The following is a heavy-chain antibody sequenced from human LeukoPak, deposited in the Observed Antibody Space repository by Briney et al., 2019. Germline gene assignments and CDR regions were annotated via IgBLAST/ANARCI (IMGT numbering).Heavy chain of an antibody. CDR2: FDPEDGET. CDR3: ATVSPSITMIVVVITDPRGAFDI. D-gene: IGHD3-22*01. Sequence: ASVTVSRKVSGYTLTELSMHWVRQAPGKGLEWMGGFDPEDGETIYAQKSQGRVTMTEDTSTDTAYMELSSLRSEDTAVYYCATVSPSITMIVVVITDPRGAFDIWGQGTMVTVSS. J-gene: IGHJ3*02. CDR1: GYTLTELS. V-gene: IGHV1-24*01.